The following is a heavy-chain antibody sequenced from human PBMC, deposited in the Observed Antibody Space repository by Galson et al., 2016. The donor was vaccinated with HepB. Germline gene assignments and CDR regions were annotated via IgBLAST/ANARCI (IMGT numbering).Heavy chain of an antibody. J-gene: IGHJ5*02. CDR3: ARVDYGSGWREGWFDP. CDR2: ISSSSSHT. V-gene: IGHV3-11*06. CDR1: GLTFSDFY. Sequence: SLRLSCAASGLTFSDFYMSWIRQAPGKGLEWVSNISSSSSHTNYADSVKGRFTISRDNANNSLYLQMNSLRVEDTAVYYCARVDYGSGWREGWFDPWGQGTLVTVSS. D-gene: IGHD6-19*01.